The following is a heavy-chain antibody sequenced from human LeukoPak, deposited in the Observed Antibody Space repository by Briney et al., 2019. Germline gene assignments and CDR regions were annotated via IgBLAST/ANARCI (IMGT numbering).Heavy chain of an antibody. CDR3: ARHVVGATTGHFDY. Sequence: SETQSLTCTVSGGSISSSSYYWGWIRQPPGKGLEWIGSIYYSGSTYYNPSLKSRVTISVDTSKNQFSLKLSSVTAADTAVYYCARHVVGATTGHFDYWGQGTLVTVSS. V-gene: IGHV4-39*01. J-gene: IGHJ4*02. D-gene: IGHD1-26*01. CDR1: GGSISSSSYY. CDR2: IYYSGST.